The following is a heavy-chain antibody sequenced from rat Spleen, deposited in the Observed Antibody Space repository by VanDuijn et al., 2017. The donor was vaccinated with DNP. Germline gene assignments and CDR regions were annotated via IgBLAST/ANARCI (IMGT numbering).Heavy chain of an antibody. J-gene: IGHJ4*01. CDR3: TRDNYSSYMPYYYAMDA. Sequence: EVQLVESGGGLVQPGRSLKLSCAASGFTFSNYGMAWVRQAPTKGLEWVASISNGGGSTYYRDSVKGRFTNSRDNAKSTLYLQMNSLRSEDTATYYCTRDNYSSYMPYYYAMDAWGQGTSVTVSS. CDR1: GFTFSNYG. CDR2: ISNGGGST. V-gene: IGHV5-27*01. D-gene: IGHD1-2*01.